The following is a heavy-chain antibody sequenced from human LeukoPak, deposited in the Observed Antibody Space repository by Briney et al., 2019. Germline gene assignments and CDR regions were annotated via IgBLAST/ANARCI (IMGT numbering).Heavy chain of an antibody. D-gene: IGHD3-9*01. J-gene: IGHJ5*02. CDR1: GFTFGDYA. CDR2: IRSKAYGGTT. CDR3: TRFRLATNTPSFDP. Sequence: PGGSLRLSCIASGFTFGDYAMSWFRQAPGKGLEWVGFIRSKAYGGTTEYAASVKGRITISRDDSKSIAYLQMNSLKTEDTAVYYCTRFRLATNTPSFDPWGQGTLVTVSS. V-gene: IGHV3-49*03.